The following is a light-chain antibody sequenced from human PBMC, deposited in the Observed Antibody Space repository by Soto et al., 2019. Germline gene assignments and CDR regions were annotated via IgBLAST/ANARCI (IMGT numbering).Light chain of an antibody. Sequence: EIVMTQSPATLSVSPGEGATLSCRASQSVSSKLAWYQQKPGQAPRLLIYDASNRATGIPARFSGSGSGTDFTLTISSLEPEDFAVYHCQQRSNWITFGQGTRLEIK. CDR2: DAS. CDR3: QQRSNWIT. J-gene: IGKJ5*01. V-gene: IGKV3-11*01. CDR1: QSVSSK.